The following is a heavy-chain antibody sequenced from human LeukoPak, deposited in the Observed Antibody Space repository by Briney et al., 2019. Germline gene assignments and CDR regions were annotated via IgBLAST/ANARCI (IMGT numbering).Heavy chain of an antibody. CDR1: GFTFASYD. V-gene: IGHV3-48*03. Sequence: PGGSLRLSCAASGFTFASYDMNWVRQAPGKGLGWVSYISSSGSTIYYADSVKGRFTISRDSAKTSLYLQMSSLRAEDTAVYYCARGGYCADGVCDLDYWGQGTLVTVSS. CDR3: ARGGYCADGVCDLDY. D-gene: IGHD2-8*01. J-gene: IGHJ4*02. CDR2: ISSSGSTI.